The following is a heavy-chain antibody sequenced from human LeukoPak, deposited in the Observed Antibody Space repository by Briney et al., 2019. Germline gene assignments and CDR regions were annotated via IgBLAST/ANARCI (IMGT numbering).Heavy chain of an antibody. CDR1: GYSFTSYW. D-gene: IGHD3-3*01. CDR2: IYPGDSDT. J-gene: IGHJ4*02. V-gene: IGHV5-51*01. CDR3: ARQVRFLYSSLNGAFDY. Sequence: GESLKISCKGSGYSFTSYWIGWVRQMPGKGLEWMGIIYPGDSDTRYSPSFQGQVTISADKSISTAYLQWSSLKASDTAMYYCARQVRFLYSSLNGAFDYWGQGTLVTVSS.